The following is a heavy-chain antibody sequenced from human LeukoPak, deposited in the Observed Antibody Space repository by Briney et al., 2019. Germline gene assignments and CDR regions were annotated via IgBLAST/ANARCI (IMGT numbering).Heavy chain of an antibody. D-gene: IGHD1-1*01. Sequence: GGSLRLSCAASGFTFSTYSMTWVRQAPGKGLEWVSYISGSGSTIYYADSVKGRFTISRDNAKNSLYLQMNSLRAEDTAVYYCASPAETSYFYYYMDVWGKGTTVNVSS. CDR3: ASPAETSYFYYYMDV. CDR2: ISGSGSTI. V-gene: IGHV3-48*04. CDR1: GFTFSTYS. J-gene: IGHJ6*03.